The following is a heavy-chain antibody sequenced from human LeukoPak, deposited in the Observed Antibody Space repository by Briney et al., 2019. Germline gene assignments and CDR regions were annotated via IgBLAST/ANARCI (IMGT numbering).Heavy chain of an antibody. D-gene: IGHD5-24*01. CDR2: ITISGHTK. CDR3: ARGDPHADL. CDR1: GFALRTYE. Sequence: PGGSLRLSCAASGFALRTYEMNWVRQAPGQGLEWIADITISGHTKNYADSVKGRFSISRDNARTSLYLQMHSLRVEDTGVYYCARGDPHADLWGQGTLVTVSS. J-gene: IGHJ5*02. V-gene: IGHV3-48*03.